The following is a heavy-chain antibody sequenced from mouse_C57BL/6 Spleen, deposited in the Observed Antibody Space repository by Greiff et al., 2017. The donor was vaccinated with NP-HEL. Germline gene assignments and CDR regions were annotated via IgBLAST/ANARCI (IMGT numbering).Heavy chain of an antibody. Sequence: VQLQQSGAELVRPGASVKLSCTASGFNIKDDYMHWVKQRPEQGLEWIGWIDPENGDTESASKFQGKATITAATSSNTAYLQLSSLTSEDTAVYYCTTGYGSTYWGQGTLVTVSA. CDR3: TTGYGSTY. CDR2: IDPENGDT. V-gene: IGHV14-4*01. D-gene: IGHD1-1*01. CDR1: GFNIKDDY. J-gene: IGHJ3*01.